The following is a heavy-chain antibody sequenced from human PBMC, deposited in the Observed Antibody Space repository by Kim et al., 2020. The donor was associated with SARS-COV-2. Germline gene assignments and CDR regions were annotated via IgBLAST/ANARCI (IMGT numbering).Heavy chain of an antibody. J-gene: IGHJ4*01. Sequence: GGSLRLSCAASGLSFSNYWMTWVRQAPGKGLEWVANINQDGSEKYYVDSVKGRFTISRDNTKNSLYLQMNSLRAEDTAVYYCARERYYGSGTYYKALRADYWGHGTLDTVSS. CDR1: GLSFSNYW. V-gene: IGHV3-7*01. D-gene: IGHD3-10*01. CDR2: INQDGSEK. CDR3: ARERYYGSGTYYKALRADY.